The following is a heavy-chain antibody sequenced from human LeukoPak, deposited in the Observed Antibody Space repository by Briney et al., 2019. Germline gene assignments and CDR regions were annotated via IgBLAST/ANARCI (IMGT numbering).Heavy chain of an antibody. J-gene: IGHJ4*02. D-gene: IGHD3-22*01. Sequence: GGSLRLSCVASGFTFSSYWMHWVRQDPRKGLVWVSRINGDGRNINYADSVRGRFTISRDNSKNTLYLQMNSLRAEDTAVYYCATSRDYYGNNGYYPYYFDYWGQGTLVTASS. CDR1: GFTFSSYW. V-gene: IGHV3-74*01. CDR2: INGDGRNI. CDR3: ATSRDYYGNNGYYPYYFDY.